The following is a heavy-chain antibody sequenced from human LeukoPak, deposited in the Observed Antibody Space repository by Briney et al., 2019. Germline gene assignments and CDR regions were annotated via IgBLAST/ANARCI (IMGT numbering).Heavy chain of an antibody. Sequence: SVKVSCKASGGTFSSYAISWVRQAPGQGLEWMGRIIPILGIANYAQKFQGRVTITADKSTSTAYMELSSMRSEDTAVYYCVRVRYYGSGSYYISDYWGQGTLVTVSS. D-gene: IGHD3-10*01. CDR1: GGTFSSYA. J-gene: IGHJ4*02. V-gene: IGHV1-69*04. CDR3: VRVRYYGSGSYYISDY. CDR2: IIPILGIA.